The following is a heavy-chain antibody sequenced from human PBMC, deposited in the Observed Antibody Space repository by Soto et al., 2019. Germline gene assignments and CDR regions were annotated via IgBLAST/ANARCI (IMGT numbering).Heavy chain of an antibody. J-gene: IGHJ5*02. CDR3: ARGVTIFGVFDP. CDR1: GGSISSGGDS. Sequence: SETLCLTSAVSGGSISSGGDSWSWIRQPPGKGLEWIGYIYHSGSTYYNPSLKSRVTISVDRSKNQFSLKLSSVTAADTAVYYCARGVTIFGVFDPWGQGTLVTVSS. CDR2: IYHSGST. D-gene: IGHD3-3*01. V-gene: IGHV4-30-2*01.